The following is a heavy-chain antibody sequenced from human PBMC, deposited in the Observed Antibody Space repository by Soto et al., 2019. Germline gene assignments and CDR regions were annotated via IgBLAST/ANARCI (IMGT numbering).Heavy chain of an antibody. CDR3: ARLIPHYYGMDV. Sequence: QLQLQESGPGLVKPSETLSLTCTVSGGSISSSSYYWGWIRQPPGKGLEWIGSIYYSGSTYYNPSLKSRVPLSVDTSKNPFSLKLSSVTAADTAVYFCARLIPHYYGMDVWGQGTTVTVSS. CDR1: GGSISSSSYY. V-gene: IGHV4-39*01. CDR2: IYYSGST. D-gene: IGHD2-8*01. J-gene: IGHJ6*02.